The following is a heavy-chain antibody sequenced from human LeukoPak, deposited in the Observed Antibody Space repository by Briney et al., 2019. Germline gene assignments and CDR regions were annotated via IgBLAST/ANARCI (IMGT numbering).Heavy chain of an antibody. J-gene: IGHJ2*01. CDR3: ARYQTTYRLDWYFDL. CDR1: GGSFSGYY. Sequence: PSETLSLTCAVYGGSFSGYYWSWIRQPPGKGMEWIGEINHSGSTNYNPSLKSRVTISVDTSKNQFSLKLSSVTAGDTAVYYCARYQTTYRLDWYFDLWGRGTLVTVSS. D-gene: IGHD1/OR15-1a*01. CDR2: INHSGST. V-gene: IGHV4-34*10.